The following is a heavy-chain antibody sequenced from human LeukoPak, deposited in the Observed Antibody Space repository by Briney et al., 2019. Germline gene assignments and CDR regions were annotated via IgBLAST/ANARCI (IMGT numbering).Heavy chain of an antibody. CDR1: GGSISSYY. J-gene: IGHJ3*02. CDR2: IYYSGST. CDR3: ARVHYCSGGSCPDSFDI. Sequence: SETDSLTCTVSGGSISSYYWSWIRQPPGKGLEWIGYIYYSGSTNYNPSLKRQITISVDTSKNQFSLKLSSVTAADTAVYYCARVHYCSGGSCPDSFDIWGQGTLVTVSS. D-gene: IGHD2-15*01. V-gene: IGHV4-59*01.